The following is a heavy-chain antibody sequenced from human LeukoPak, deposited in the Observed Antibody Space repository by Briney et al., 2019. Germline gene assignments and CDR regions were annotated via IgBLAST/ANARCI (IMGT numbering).Heavy chain of an antibody. Sequence: GSLRLSCAASGFTFSSYAMSWVRQPPGKGLEWIGEIYHSGSTNYNPSLKSRVTISVDKSKNQFSLKLSSVTAADTAVYYCARSSDTAMGRGWFDPWGQGTLVTVSS. CDR1: GFTFSSYAM. V-gene: IGHV4-4*02. D-gene: IGHD5-18*01. CDR3: ARSSDTAMGRGWFDP. J-gene: IGHJ5*02. CDR2: IYHSGST.